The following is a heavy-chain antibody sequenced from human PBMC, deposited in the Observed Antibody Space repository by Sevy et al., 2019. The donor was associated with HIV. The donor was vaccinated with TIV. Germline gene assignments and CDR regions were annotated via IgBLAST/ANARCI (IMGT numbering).Heavy chain of an antibody. Sequence: GGSLRLSCAVSGFSFDSYGMTWVRQAPGKGLEWVSGISGSGSRTYYADSVKGRFIISRDNSKNTLDLQMNSLRSEDTGIYCCAKGGGGHYDPDEIGYYFYYYNMDVWGKGTTVTVSS. D-gene: IGHD3-22*01. CDR2: ISGSGSRT. V-gene: IGHV3-23*01. J-gene: IGHJ6*03. CDR3: AKGGGGHYDPDEIGYYFYYYNMDV. CDR1: GFSFDSYG.